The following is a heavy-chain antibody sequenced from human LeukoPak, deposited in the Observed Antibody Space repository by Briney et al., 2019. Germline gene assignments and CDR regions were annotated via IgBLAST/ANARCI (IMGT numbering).Heavy chain of an antibody. Sequence: GGSLRLSCAASGFTFSSYAMSWVRQAPGKGLEWVSAISGSGGSTYYADSEKGRFTISRDNSKNTLYLQMNSLRVEDTAVYYCAKANKWESDYWGQGTLVTVSS. CDR1: GFTFSSYA. J-gene: IGHJ4*02. CDR3: AKANKWESDY. V-gene: IGHV3-23*01. CDR2: ISGSGGST. D-gene: IGHD1-26*01.